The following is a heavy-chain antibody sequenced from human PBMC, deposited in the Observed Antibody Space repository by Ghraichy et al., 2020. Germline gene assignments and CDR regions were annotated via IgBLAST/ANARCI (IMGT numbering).Heavy chain of an antibody. CDR3: AGGRYGNFQYYYYYYGMDV. CDR1: GGTFSSYA. D-gene: IGHD4-11*01. CDR2: IIPIFGTA. V-gene: IGHV1-69*13. Sequence: SVKVSCKASGGTFSSYAISWVRQAPGQGLEWMGGIIPIFGTANYAQKFQGRVTITADESTSTAYMELSSLRSEDTAVYYCAGGRYGNFQYYYYYYGMDVWGQGTTVTVSS. J-gene: IGHJ6*02.